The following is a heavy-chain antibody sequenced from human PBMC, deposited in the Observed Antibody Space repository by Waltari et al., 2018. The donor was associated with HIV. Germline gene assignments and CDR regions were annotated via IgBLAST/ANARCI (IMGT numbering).Heavy chain of an antibody. Sequence: QVQLVQSGAEVKKPGSSVKVSCQASGGTFSSYAISWVRQSPGQGLEWMGGIIPIFGTANYAQKFQGRVTITADESTSTAYMELSSLRSEDTAVYYCAREPRSSSSAGYYYYGMDVWGQGTTVTVSS. J-gene: IGHJ6*02. CDR2: IIPIFGTA. CDR3: AREPRSSSSAGYYYYGMDV. CDR1: GGTFSSYA. V-gene: IGHV1-69*01. D-gene: IGHD6-6*01.